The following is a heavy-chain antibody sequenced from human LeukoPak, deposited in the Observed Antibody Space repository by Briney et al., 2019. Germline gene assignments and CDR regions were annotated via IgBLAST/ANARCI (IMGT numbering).Heavy chain of an antibody. V-gene: IGHV4-39*01. CDR1: GDSITNSNFC. CDR2: IYYSGLT. J-gene: IGHJ5*02. CDR3: ARHVYTRREIRGFDP. D-gene: IGHD6-6*01. Sequence: SETLSLTCTVSGDSITNSNFCWGWVRQPPGRGLEWIGSIYYSGLTYSSPSLKSRVTLTVDTSKNQFSLKLNSVTAADTAVYYCARHVYTRREIRGFDPWGQGTLVTVSS.